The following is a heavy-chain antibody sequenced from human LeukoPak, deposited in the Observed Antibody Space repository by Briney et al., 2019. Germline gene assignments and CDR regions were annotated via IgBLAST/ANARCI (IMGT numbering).Heavy chain of an antibody. CDR2: INPNSGGT. J-gene: IGHJ5*02. CDR3: ARDTGSSGIAAAGT. Sequence: ASVKVSCKASGYTFTCYYMHWVRQAPGQGLEWMGWINPNSGGTNYAQKFQGRVTMTRDTSISTAYMELSRLRSDDTAVYYCARDTGSSGIAAAGTWGQGTLVTVSS. CDR1: GYTFTCYY. D-gene: IGHD6-13*01. V-gene: IGHV1-2*02.